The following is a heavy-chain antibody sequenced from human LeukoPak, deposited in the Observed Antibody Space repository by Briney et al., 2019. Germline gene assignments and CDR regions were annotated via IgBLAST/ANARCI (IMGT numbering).Heavy chain of an antibody. CDR3: ARSPSSGCPEDY. CDR2: ISGSDTST. CDR1: GFTFNNYA. Sequence: GGSLRLSCAASGFTFNNYAMSWVRQTPGKGLEWVSVISGSDTSTYYADSVKGRFTISRDNSKNTLYLQMNSLRAEDTAVYYCARSPSSGCPEDYWGQGTLVTVSS. J-gene: IGHJ4*02. V-gene: IGHV3-23*01. D-gene: IGHD6-19*01.